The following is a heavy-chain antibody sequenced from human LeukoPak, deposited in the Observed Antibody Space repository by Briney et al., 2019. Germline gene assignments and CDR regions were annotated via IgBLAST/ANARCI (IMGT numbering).Heavy chain of an antibody. Sequence: SETLSLTCAVYGGSFSGYYWSWIRQPPGKGLEWIGEINHSGSTNYNPSLKSRVTISVDTSKNQFSLKLSSVTAADTAVYYCTSGYFDYWGQGTLVTVSS. CDR3: TSGYFDY. CDR1: GGSFSGYY. D-gene: IGHD7-27*01. V-gene: IGHV4-34*01. J-gene: IGHJ4*02. CDR2: INHSGST.